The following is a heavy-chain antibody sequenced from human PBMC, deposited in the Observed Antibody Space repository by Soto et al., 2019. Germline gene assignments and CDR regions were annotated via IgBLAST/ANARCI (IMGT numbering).Heavy chain of an antibody. CDR2: ISYDGSNK. CDR3: AREYSSSWTSHYYYYGMDV. CDR1: GFTFSSYA. V-gene: IGHV3-30-3*01. J-gene: IGHJ6*02. D-gene: IGHD6-13*01. Sequence: GGSLRLSCAASGFTFSSYAMHWVRQAPGKGLEWVAVISYDGSNKYYADSVKGRFTISRDNSKNTLYLQMNSLRAEDTAVYYCAREYSSSWTSHYYYYGMDVWGQGTTVTVSS.